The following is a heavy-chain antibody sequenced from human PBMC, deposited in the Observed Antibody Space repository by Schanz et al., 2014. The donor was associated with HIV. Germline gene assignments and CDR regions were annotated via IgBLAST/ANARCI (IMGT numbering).Heavy chain of an antibody. CDR1: GGTFSIYA. J-gene: IGHJ3*02. V-gene: IGHV1-69*01. CDR2: IIPMFETT. Sequence: QVQLVQSGAEVKKPGSSVKVSCKASGGTFSIYAISWVRQAPGQGLEWMGGIIPMFETTNYAQKFQGRVTITADESTSTAYMELSSLRSEDTAVYYCASGRFDTVIWWGDAFLIWGRGTMVTVSS. CDR3: ASGRFDTVIWWGDAFLI. D-gene: IGHD5-18*01.